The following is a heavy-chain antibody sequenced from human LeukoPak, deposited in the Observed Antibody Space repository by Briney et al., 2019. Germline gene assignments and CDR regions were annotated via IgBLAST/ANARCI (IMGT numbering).Heavy chain of an antibody. CDR1: GFTFTSYS. V-gene: IGHV3-23*01. CDR2: ISPSGGST. D-gene: IGHD3-10*01. Sequence: GGSLRLSCAASGFTFTSYSMSWVRQAPGKGLEWVSAISPSGGSTYYAASVKGRFTISRDNSKNTLYLQMNSLRAEDTAVYYCAKGYMVREVFYFDYWGQGTLVTVSS. J-gene: IGHJ4*02. CDR3: AKGYMVREVFYFDY.